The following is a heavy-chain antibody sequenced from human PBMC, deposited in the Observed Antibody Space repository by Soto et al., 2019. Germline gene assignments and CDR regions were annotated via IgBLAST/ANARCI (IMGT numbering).Heavy chain of an antibody. CDR3: ARCRVTLSGGGYYSLFDN. V-gene: IGHV4-39*01. CDR2: IYYNGKT. D-gene: IGHD2-15*01. Sequence: SAPPALTFPFAYGSSGNPSCYYCGCKRHPPWKVLEWIGNIYYNGKTYYNPSLQSRVTISADTSKNQFSLRLASMTAADAGVYYCARCRVTLSGGGYYSLFDNWGQGRPVTVSS. CDR1: YGSSGNPSCYY. J-gene: IGHJ4*02.